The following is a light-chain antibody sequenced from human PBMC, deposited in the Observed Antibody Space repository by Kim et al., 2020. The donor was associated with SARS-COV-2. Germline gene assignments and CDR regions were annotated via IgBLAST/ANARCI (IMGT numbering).Light chain of an antibody. CDR3: QRYDTSRT. CDR1: QGVGCGY. CDR2: GAS. Sequence: WSHVDGATPSSSASQGVGCGYLAWYKKRPGQAPRLLIYGASSRATRIPDRFSVSGSGTHFSLTISRLGPEDFAVYYCQRYDTSRTFGQGTKVDIK. J-gene: IGKJ1*01. V-gene: IGKV3-20*01.